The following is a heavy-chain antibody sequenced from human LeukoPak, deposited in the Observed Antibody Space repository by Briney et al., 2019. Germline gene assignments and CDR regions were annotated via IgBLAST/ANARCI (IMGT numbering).Heavy chain of an antibody. Sequence: GESLKISCKVSGYRFTSYWIGWVRQMPGKGLEWMGIIYPGDSDTRYSPSFQGQVTISADKSIRTAYLQWSSLKASDTAMYYCARSGRTMVRGVLDYWGQGTLVTVSS. CDR3: ARSGRTMVRGVLDY. V-gene: IGHV5-51*01. CDR1: GYRFTSYW. CDR2: IYPGDSDT. D-gene: IGHD3-10*01. J-gene: IGHJ4*02.